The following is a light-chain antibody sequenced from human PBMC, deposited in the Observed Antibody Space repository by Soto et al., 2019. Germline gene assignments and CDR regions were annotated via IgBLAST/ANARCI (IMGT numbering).Light chain of an antibody. V-gene: IGKV3-20*01. CDR1: QSVINNY. J-gene: IGKJ1*01. Sequence: EIVLTQSPGTLSLSPGERATLSCRASQSVINNYLAWYHQKPGRAPRLVNSGASSRATGIPDRFSGSGSGTDFTLTISRLEPEDFAVYYCQQYGTTPWTFGQGTTVEFK. CDR3: QQYGTTPWT. CDR2: GAS.